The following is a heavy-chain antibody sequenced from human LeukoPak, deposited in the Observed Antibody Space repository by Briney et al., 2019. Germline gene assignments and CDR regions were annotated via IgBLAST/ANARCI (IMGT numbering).Heavy chain of an antibody. V-gene: IGHV4-4*09. D-gene: IGHD3-10*01. CDR1: GGSISSYY. CDR2: IYTSGST. Sequence: SETLSLTCTVSGGSISSYYWSWIRQPPGKGLEWIGYIYTSGSTNYNPSLKSRVTISVDTSKNQFSLKLSSVTAADTAVYYCARHYGSGTYPLDYWGQGTLVTVSS. CDR3: ARHYGSGTYPLDY. J-gene: IGHJ4*02.